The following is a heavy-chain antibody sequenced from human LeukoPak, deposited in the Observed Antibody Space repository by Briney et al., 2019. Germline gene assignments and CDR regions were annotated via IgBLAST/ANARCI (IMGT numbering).Heavy chain of an antibody. J-gene: IGHJ4*02. V-gene: IGHV3-48*03. CDR1: GFTFSRFE. CDR2: ISPSGTTI. Sequence: GGSLRLSCAVSGFTFSRFEMSWVRHAPGKGLRWISYISPSGTTIYYVDTVKGRFIISRDNVKDSLYLQMTSLRVEDTGVNYCARDPRGPDYWGQGTLVTVSS. CDR3: ARDPRGPDY.